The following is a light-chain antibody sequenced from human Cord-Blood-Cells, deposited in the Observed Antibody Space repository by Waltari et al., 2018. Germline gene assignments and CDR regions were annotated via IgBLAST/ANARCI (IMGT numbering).Light chain of an antibody. J-gene: IGLJ2*01. CDR3: AAWDDSLSGVV. CDR2: RNN. CDR1: SSTIGSNY. Sequence: QSVLTPPPSASGTPGQRVTISCSGSSSTIGSNYVYWYQQLPGTAPKLLIYRNNRRPSGVPDRFSGSKSGTSASLAISGLRSEDEADYYCAAWDDSLSGVVFGGGTKLTVL. V-gene: IGLV1-47*01.